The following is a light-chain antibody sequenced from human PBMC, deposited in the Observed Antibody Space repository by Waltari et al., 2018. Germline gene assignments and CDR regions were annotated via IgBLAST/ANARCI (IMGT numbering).Light chain of an antibody. CDR3: GTWDSSLSAGV. CDR1: LPHIGNNF. CDR2: DDN. Sequence: QSVLTQPPSVSAAPGQKVPTSCPAILPHIGNNFLTWYQQPPGTAPKPLIYDDNKRPSGIPDRFSGSKSGTSATLGITGLQTGDEADYYCGTWDSSLSAGVFGGGTKLTVL. J-gene: IGLJ3*02. V-gene: IGLV1-51*01.